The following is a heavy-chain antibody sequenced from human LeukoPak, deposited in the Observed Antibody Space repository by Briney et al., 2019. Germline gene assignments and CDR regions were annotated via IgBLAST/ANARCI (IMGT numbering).Heavy chain of an antibody. V-gene: IGHV1-2*02. Sequence: GASVKVSCKASGYTFTGYYMHWVRQAPGQGLEWMGWINPNSGGTNYAQKFQGRVTMTRDTSISTAYMELSRLRSDDTAVYYCARRFDYSILMIFDYWGQGTLVTVSS. J-gene: IGHJ4*02. CDR2: INPNSGGT. D-gene: IGHD4-11*01. CDR3: ARRFDYSILMIFDY. CDR1: GYTFTGYY.